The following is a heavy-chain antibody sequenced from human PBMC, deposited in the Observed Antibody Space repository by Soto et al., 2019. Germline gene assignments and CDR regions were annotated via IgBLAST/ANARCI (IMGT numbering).Heavy chain of an antibody. CDR1: GYTFTSYG. J-gene: IGHJ4*02. CDR3: ARVGYYYDSSGYSYYFDY. CDR2: ISAYNGNT. D-gene: IGHD3-22*01. V-gene: IGHV1-18*01. Sequence: GASVKVSCKASGYTFTSYGISWVRQAPGQGLEWMGWISAYNGNTNYAQKLQGRVTMTTDTSTSTAYMELRSLRSDDTAVYYCARVGYYYDSSGYSYYFDYWGQGTLVTVSS.